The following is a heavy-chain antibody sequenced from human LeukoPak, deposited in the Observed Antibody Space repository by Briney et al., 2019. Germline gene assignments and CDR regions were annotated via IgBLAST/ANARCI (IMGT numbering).Heavy chain of an antibody. V-gene: IGHV4-59*01. Sequence: PSETLSLTCTVSGGSISSYYWSWIRQPPGKGLEWIGYIYYSGSTNYNPSLESRVTISVDTSKNQFSLKLSSVTAADTAVYYCARVTPSLYNWFDPWGQGTLVTVSS. CDR3: ARVTPSLYNWFDP. J-gene: IGHJ5*02. CDR1: GGSISSYY. CDR2: IYYSGST.